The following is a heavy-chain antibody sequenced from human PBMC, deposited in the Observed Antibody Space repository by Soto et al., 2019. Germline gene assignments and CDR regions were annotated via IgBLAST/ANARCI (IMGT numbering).Heavy chain of an antibody. Sequence: GGSLRLSCAASGFTFSSYGMHWVRQAPGKGLEWVAVIWYDGSNKYYADSVKGRFTISRDNSKNTLYLQMNSLRAEDTAVYYCASRRIAAAGTGGGFDYWGQGTLVTVSS. V-gene: IGHV3-33*01. CDR2: IWYDGSNK. J-gene: IGHJ4*02. D-gene: IGHD6-13*01. CDR1: GFTFSSYG. CDR3: ASRRIAAAGTGGGFDY.